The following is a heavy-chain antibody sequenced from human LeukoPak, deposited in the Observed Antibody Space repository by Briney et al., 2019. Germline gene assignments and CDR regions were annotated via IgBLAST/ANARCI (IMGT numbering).Heavy chain of an antibody. CDR3: AKDLGPGVIVVVTAIDY. CDR1: GFTFSSYA. CDR2: ISGSGDST. V-gene: IGHV3-23*01. J-gene: IGHJ4*02. D-gene: IGHD2-21*02. Sequence: PTGGSLRLSCAASGFTFSSYAMTWVRQAPGKGLEWVSTISGSGDSTYYADSVKGRFTISRDNSKNTLYLQMNSLRAEDTAVYYCAKDLGPGVIVVVTAIDYWGQGTLVTVSS.